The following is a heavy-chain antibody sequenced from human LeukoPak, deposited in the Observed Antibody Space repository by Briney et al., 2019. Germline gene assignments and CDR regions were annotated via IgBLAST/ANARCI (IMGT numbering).Heavy chain of an antibody. CDR3: ARDFRGRTSNGDHHFDY. CDR1: GYTFTGYY. J-gene: IGHJ4*02. D-gene: IGHD4-17*01. V-gene: IGHV1-46*01. CDR2: INPSGGST. Sequence: ASVKVSCKASGYTFTGYYMHWVRQAPGQGLEWMGIINPSGGSTSYAQKFQGRVTMTRDTSTSTVYMELSSLRSEDTAAYYSARDFRGRTSNGDHHFDYWGQGTLVTVSS.